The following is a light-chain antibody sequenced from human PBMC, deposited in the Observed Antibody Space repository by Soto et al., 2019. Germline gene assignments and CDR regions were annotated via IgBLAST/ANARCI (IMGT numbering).Light chain of an antibody. Sequence: EIVMTQSPATLSVSPGERATLSCRASQSVSSNLAWYQQKPGQAPRLLIYGASTRATGIPARFSGSGSGTEFTLTISSLQSEDFAVYYCQQYNNWPPGRTFGQGTKVAIK. CDR3: QQYNNWPPGRT. CDR1: QSVSSN. V-gene: IGKV3-15*01. J-gene: IGKJ1*01. CDR2: GAS.